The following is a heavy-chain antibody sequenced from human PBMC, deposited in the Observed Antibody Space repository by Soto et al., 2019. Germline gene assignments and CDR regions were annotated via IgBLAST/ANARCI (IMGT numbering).Heavy chain of an antibody. J-gene: IGHJ4*02. D-gene: IGHD2-15*01. CDR3: ARVRPDIVVVVAATDGVYADY. Sequence: EVQLVESGGGLVKPGGSLRLSCAASGFTFSSYSMNWVRQAPGKGLEWVSSISSSSSYIYYADSVKGRFTISRDNAKNSLYLQMNSLRAEDTAVYYCARVRPDIVVVVAATDGVYADYWGQGTLVTVSS. CDR1: GFTFSSYS. V-gene: IGHV3-21*01. CDR2: ISSSSSYI.